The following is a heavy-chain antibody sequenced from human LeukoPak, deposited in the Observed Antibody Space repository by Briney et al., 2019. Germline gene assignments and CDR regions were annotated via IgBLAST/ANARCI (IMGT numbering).Heavy chain of an antibody. CDR3: ARGIVVVPAGAFDI. Sequence: GGSLRLSCAASGVTFSSYSMNWVRQAPGKGLEWVSSISSSSSYIYYADSVKGRFTISRDNAKNSLYLQMNSLRAEDTAVYYCARGIVVVPAGAFDIWGQGTMVTVSS. D-gene: IGHD2-2*01. CDR2: ISSSSSYI. CDR1: GVTFSSYS. V-gene: IGHV3-21*01. J-gene: IGHJ3*02.